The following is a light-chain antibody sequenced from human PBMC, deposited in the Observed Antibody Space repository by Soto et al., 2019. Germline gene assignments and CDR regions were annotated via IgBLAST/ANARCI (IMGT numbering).Light chain of an antibody. Sequence: DIQMTQSPSSLSASVADRVTITCRASQSISSYLNWYQQKPGKAPKLLIYAASSLQSGVPSRFSGSGSGTDFTLTISSLQPEDFATYYCQQSYNSPPITFGQGTRLENK. J-gene: IGKJ5*01. V-gene: IGKV1-39*01. CDR2: AAS. CDR1: QSISSY. CDR3: QQSYNSPPIT.